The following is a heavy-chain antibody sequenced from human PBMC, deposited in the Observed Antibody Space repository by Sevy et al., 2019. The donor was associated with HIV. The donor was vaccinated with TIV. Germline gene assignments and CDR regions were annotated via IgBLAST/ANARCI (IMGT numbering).Heavy chain of an antibody. CDR2: TYYSGRT. CDR1: GDSISSNY. J-gene: IGHJ6*02. CDR3: ACNSPSYYYGMDV. D-gene: IGHD1-26*01. Sequence: SETLSLTCSVSGDSISSNYWSWIRQPPGKGLEWIGYTYYSGRTNYNPSLKSRVTISTDTSKNQCSLKINSVTAADTAVYFCACNSPSYYYGMDVWGQGTTVTVSS. V-gene: IGHV4-59*01.